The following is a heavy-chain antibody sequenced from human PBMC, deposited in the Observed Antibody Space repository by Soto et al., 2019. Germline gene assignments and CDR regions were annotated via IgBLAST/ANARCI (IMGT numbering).Heavy chain of an antibody. Sequence: GGSLRLSCAASGFTFSSYEMNWVRQAPGKGLEWVSYISSSGSTIYYADSVKGRFTISRDNAKNSLYLQMNSLRAEDTAVYYCAREAEYSSSSGYYFDYWGQGTLVTVSS. D-gene: IGHD6-6*01. V-gene: IGHV3-48*03. CDR3: AREAEYSSSSGYYFDY. CDR1: GFTFSSYE. CDR2: ISSSGSTI. J-gene: IGHJ4*02.